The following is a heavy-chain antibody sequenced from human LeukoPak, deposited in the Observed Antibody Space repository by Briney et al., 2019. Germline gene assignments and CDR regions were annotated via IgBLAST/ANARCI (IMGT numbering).Heavy chain of an antibody. CDR3: ARSPRSEYFYGSGSLLYGMDV. CDR1: GGSFSGYY. D-gene: IGHD3-10*01. CDR2: INHSGST. Sequence: SETLCLTCAVYGGSFSGYYWSWIRQPPGKGLEWIGEINHSGSTNYNPSLKSRVTISVDTSKNQVSLKLSSLTAADTAVYYCARSPRSEYFYGSGSLLYGMDVWGQGTTVTVSS. V-gene: IGHV4-34*01. J-gene: IGHJ6*02.